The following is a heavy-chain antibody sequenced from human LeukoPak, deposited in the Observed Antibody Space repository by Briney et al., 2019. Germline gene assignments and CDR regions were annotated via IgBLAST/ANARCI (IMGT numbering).Heavy chain of an antibody. J-gene: IGHJ6*02. CDR1: GYTFTSYD. Sequence: ASEKVSCKASGYTFTSYDINWVRQATGQGLEWMGWMNPNSGNTDYAQKFQGRVTMTRDTSISTAYMELSSLRSEDTAVYYCARSRSGGRFDGMDVWGQGTTVTVSS. V-gene: IGHV1-8*01. CDR2: MNPNSGNT. D-gene: IGHD3-3*01. CDR3: ARSRSGGRFDGMDV.